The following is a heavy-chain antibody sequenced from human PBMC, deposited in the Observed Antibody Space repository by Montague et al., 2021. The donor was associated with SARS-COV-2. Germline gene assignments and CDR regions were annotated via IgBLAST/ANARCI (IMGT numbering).Heavy chain of an antibody. CDR3: AHTNATGAWPIDY. Sequence: PALVKPTQTLTLTCAFSGSSLSSTGVGVGWLRQPPGKSLEWPTLIYWDDDKRYNPSLSSRLAITKDTSKNQAVLTLTNLNAADTATYYCAHTNATGAWPIDYWGQGTLVTVSS. D-gene: IGHD1-14*01. J-gene: IGHJ4*02. CDR2: IYWDDDK. CDR1: GSSLSSTGVG. V-gene: IGHV2-5*02.